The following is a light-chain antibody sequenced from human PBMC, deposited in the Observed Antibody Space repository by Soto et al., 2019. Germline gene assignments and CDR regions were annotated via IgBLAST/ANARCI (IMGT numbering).Light chain of an antibody. Sequence: SYELTQPPSVSVAPGQTARITCGGNNIGSKSVDWYQHKPGQAPVVVVYDDSARPSGIPERFSGSNSGNTATLTISRVEAGDEADYYCQVWDSSSDHVVFGGGTQLTVL. V-gene: IGLV3-21*02. J-gene: IGLJ2*01. CDR1: NIGSKS. CDR3: QVWDSSSDHVV. CDR2: DDS.